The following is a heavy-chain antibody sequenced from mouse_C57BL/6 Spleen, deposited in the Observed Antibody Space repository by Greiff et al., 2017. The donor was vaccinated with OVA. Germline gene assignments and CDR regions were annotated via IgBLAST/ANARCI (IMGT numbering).Heavy chain of an antibody. Sequence: EVQLVESEGGLVQPGSSMKLSCTASGFTFSDYYMAWVRQVPEKGLEWVANINYDGSSTYYLDSLKSRFIISGDNAKNILYMQLRSLKSEDTATYYWARWDYDCDYFDCWGQGTTLTVSS. V-gene: IGHV5-16*01. CDR1: GFTFSDYY. CDR3: ARWDYDCDYFDC. CDR2: INYDGSST. D-gene: IGHD2-4*01. J-gene: IGHJ2*01.